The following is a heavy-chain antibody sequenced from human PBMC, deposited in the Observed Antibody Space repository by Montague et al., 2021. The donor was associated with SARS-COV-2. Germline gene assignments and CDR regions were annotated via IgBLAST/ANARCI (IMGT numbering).Heavy chain of an antibody. CDR2: VSWNSGTI. Sequence: SLRLSCAASGFTFGDYAMPWVRQAPGKGLEWVSGVSWNSGTIGYADSVKGRFTISRDNAKNSLYLQMNSLRAENTALYFCAKVAITKPPYYFDYWGQGTLVTVSS. CDR1: GFTFGDYA. V-gene: IGHV3-9*01. CDR3: AKVAITKPPYYFDY. D-gene: IGHD3-22*01. J-gene: IGHJ4*02.